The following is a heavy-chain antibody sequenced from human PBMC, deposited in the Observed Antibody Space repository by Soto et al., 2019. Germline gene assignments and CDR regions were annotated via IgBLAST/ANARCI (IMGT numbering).Heavy chain of an antibody. Sequence: QVQLVESGGGVVQPGRSLRLSCAASGFSFNTYDIHWVRQAPGKGLEWVTGISYDGSNSYYADSVKGRFTMSIDSSKNMLYLKMTSLRAEDTAVYYCANPSGAGLYWYVDLGGPGTLVTVSS. V-gene: IGHV3-30*18. CDR1: GFSFNTYD. CDR2: ISYDGSNS. CDR3: ANPSGAGLYWYVDL. J-gene: IGHJ2*01. D-gene: IGHD2-15*01.